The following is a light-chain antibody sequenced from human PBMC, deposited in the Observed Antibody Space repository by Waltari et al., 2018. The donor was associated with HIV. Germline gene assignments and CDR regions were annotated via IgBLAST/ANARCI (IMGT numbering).Light chain of an antibody. V-gene: IGLV1-44*01. J-gene: IGLJ1*01. CDR3: AAWDDSLNDSYV. CDR2: SNN. CDR1: SSNIGSNA. Sequence: QSVLTQPPAASGTPGQRVNISCAGSSSNIGSNALNWYHQLPGTAPKLLIYSNNQQPSGVPDRFSGSKSGTSASLAISGLQSDDEADYYCAAWDDSLNDSYVFGPGTKVTVL.